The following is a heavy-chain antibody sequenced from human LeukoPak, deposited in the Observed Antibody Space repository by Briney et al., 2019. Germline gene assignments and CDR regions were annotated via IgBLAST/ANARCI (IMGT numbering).Heavy chain of an antibody. V-gene: IGHV3-23*01. CDR3: AKDHRDYYYHYMDV. Sequence: GGSLRLSCAASGFTFSSYAMSWVRQAPGKGLEWVSAISGSGGSTYYADSVKGRFTISRDNSKNTLYLQMNSLRAEDTAVYYCAKDHRDYYYHYMDVWGKGTTVTVSS. CDR1: GFTFSSYA. D-gene: IGHD1-14*01. J-gene: IGHJ6*03. CDR2: ISGSGGST.